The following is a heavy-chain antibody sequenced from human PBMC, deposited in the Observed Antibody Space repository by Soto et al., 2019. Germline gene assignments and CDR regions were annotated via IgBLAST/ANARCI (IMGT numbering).Heavy chain of an antibody. D-gene: IGHD2-15*01. J-gene: IGHJ4*02. CDR1: GYSFTSYW. CDR2: IYPGDSDT. Sequence: PGESLKISCKGSGYSFTSYWIGWVRQMPGKGLEWMGIIYPGDSDTRYSPSFQGQVTISADKSISTAYLQWCSLKASDTAMYYCARLEYCSGGSCSNFDYWGQGTLVTVSS. CDR3: ARLEYCSGGSCSNFDY. V-gene: IGHV5-51*01.